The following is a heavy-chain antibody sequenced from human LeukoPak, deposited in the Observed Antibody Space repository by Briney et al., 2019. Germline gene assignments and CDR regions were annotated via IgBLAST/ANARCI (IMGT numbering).Heavy chain of an antibody. CDR3: ARCTRSSALRT. CDR2: IHHSGST. D-gene: IGHD2-8*01. V-gene: IGHV4-4*02. CDR1: GYSISSGYW. Sequence: PSETLSLTCDVSGYSISSGYWWSWVRQSPGKGLEWIGEIHHSGSTNYNPSLKSRATVLVDKPKNQFSLKLSSVTAADTAVYYCARCTRSSALRTWGRGTLVTVSP. J-gene: IGHJ4*02.